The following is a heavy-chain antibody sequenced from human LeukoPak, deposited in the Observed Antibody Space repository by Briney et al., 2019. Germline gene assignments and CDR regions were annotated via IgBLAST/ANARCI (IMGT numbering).Heavy chain of an antibody. Sequence: GGSLRLSCAASGFTFSGYYMSWIRQAPGKGLEWVSYISSSSSYTNYADSVKGRFTISRDNAKNSLYLQMNSLRAEDTAVYYCARDGPDYYYDSSGYYYYYGMDVWGQGTTVTVSS. V-gene: IGHV3-11*05. CDR3: ARDGPDYYYDSSGYYYYYGMDV. CDR2: ISSSSSYT. J-gene: IGHJ6*02. D-gene: IGHD3-22*01. CDR1: GFTFSGYY.